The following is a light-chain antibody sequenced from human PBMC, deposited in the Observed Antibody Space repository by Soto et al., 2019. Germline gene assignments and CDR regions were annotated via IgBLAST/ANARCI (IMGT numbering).Light chain of an antibody. Sequence: DIQMTQSPSTLSASVGDRVTITCRASQSISSWLAWYQQKPGKAPKLLIYDASSLESGVPSRFSGSGSGTEFPLTISSLQPDDFATYYCQQYNSYSPVYTFGQGTKLEIK. CDR1: QSISSW. CDR2: DAS. J-gene: IGKJ2*01. V-gene: IGKV1-5*01. CDR3: QQYNSYSPVYT.